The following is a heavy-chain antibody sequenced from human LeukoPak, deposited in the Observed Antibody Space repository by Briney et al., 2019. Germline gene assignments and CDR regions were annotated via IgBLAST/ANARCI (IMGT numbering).Heavy chain of an antibody. J-gene: IGHJ4*02. CDR1: GFYFRDHW. Sequence: PGGSLRLSCAASGFYFRDHWMDWVCQAPGKGLEWVGHIKTDGSETYYLDSLKGRISISRDNTNNALYLQMNSLRVEDTAVYYCVKNDGWFHLAQWGQGTLVTVSS. V-gene: IGHV3-7*03. CDR2: IKTDGSET. D-gene: IGHD6-19*01. CDR3: VKNDGWFHLAQ.